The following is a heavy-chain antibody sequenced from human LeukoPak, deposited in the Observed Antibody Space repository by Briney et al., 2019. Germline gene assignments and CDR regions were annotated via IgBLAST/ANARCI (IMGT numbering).Heavy chain of an antibody. CDR1: GFTFSSYA. CDR2: ISYDGSNK. Sequence: RGSLRLSCAASGFTFSSYAMHWVRQAPGKGLEWVAVISYDGSNKYYADSVKGRFTISRDNSKNTLYLQMNSLRAEDTAVYYCARGDYGDSFFDYWGQGTLVTVSS. V-gene: IGHV3-30-3*01. CDR3: ARGDYGDSFFDY. J-gene: IGHJ4*02. D-gene: IGHD4-17*01.